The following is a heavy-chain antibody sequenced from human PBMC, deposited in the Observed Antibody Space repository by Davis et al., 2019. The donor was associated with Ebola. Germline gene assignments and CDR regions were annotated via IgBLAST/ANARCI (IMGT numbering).Heavy chain of an antibody. CDR2: IYKSGNA. V-gene: IGHV3-53*01. CDR1: GFTLSTNY. D-gene: IGHD1/OR15-1a*01. Sequence: GESLKISCAASGFTLSTNYMIWVRQTPEKGLEWVSVIYKSGNAYYPESLKGRFTVSRDESKNTLFLQVKSPRIEDTAMYYCAREMRGTADSHWGQGTLVTVSS. J-gene: IGHJ4*02. CDR3: AREMRGTADSH.